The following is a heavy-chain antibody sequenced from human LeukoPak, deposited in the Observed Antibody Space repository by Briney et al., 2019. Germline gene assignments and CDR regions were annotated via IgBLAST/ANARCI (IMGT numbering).Heavy chain of an antibody. V-gene: IGHV3-7*01. Sequence: GGSLRLSCAASGFTFSSYWMHWVRQAPGKGLEWVANIKQDGSNKYYADSVKGRFTISRDNSKNTLYLQMNSLRAEDTAVYYCAGEVVVAAGAFDIWGQGTMVTVSS. CDR2: IKQDGSNK. J-gene: IGHJ3*02. CDR1: GFTFSSYW. D-gene: IGHD2-15*01. CDR3: AGEVVVAAGAFDI.